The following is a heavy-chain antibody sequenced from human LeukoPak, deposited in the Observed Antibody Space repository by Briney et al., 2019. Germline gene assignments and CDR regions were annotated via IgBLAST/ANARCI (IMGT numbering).Heavy chain of an antibody. CDR3: ARGQIVVVPAARGYYYYGMDV. CDR2: INHSGST. V-gene: IGHV4-34*01. D-gene: IGHD2-2*01. J-gene: IGHJ6*02. Sequence: AAETLSLTCAVYGRSFSGYYWSWIRQPPGRGREWIGEINHSGSTNYNPSLKSRATIPVDTSKNQFSLKLSSVTAADTAVYYCARGQIVVVPAARGYYYYGMDVWGQGTTVTVSS. CDR1: GRSFSGYY.